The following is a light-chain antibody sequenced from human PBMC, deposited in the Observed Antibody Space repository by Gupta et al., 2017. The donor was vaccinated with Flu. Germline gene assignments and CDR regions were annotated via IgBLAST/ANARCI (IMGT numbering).Light chain of an antibody. CDR3: QAGDSSTWV. CDR2: KSR. CDR1: ELGHKY. J-gene: IGLJ3*02. Sequence: SYEVTQPPSLSVSPGQTASLTCSGDELGHKYASWHHQKPDQHLLLVIYKSRSRPAGIPDRFSGSNSGTTATLTIGGTQAMDEDDYDWQAGDSSTWVFGGGTKLTVL. V-gene: IGLV3-1*01.